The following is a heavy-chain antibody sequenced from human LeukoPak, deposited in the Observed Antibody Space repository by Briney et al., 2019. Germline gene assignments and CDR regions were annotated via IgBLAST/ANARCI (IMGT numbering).Heavy chain of an antibody. Sequence: GSLRLSCAASGFTFSSYAMSWIRQPPGKGPEWIGEINHSGSTNYNPSLKSRVTVSVDTSKNQFSLKVSSVTAADTAVYYCVSGRGIFGVVHFDYWGQGTLVTVSS. CDR1: GFTFSSYA. J-gene: IGHJ4*02. D-gene: IGHD3-3*01. CDR2: INHSGST. CDR3: VSGRGIFGVVHFDY. V-gene: IGHV4-34*01.